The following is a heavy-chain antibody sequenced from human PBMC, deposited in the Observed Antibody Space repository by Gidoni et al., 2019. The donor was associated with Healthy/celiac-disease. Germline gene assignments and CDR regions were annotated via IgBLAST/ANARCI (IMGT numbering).Heavy chain of an antibody. V-gene: IGHV5-51*01. Sequence: EVQLVQSGAAVKKPGESLRLCCTGFGYTFTRYWIGGVRQMPGKGLEWMGIICPGDTDTRYSPSFQGQVTISADKSISTAYLQWSSLKASDTAMYYCARRPPWYYYDSSGNEYYFDYWGQGTLVTVSP. CDR3: ARRPPWYYYDSSGNEYYFDY. CDR2: ICPGDTDT. J-gene: IGHJ4*02. CDR1: GYTFTRYW. D-gene: IGHD3-22*01.